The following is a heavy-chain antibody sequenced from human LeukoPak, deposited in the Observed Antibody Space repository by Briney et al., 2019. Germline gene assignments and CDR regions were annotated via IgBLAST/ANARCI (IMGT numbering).Heavy chain of an antibody. CDR1: GFTFSSYA. CDR3: AKAAYVQNLSRSVYFDY. D-gene: IGHD3-16*01. V-gene: IGHV3-23*01. J-gene: IGHJ4*02. Sequence: GGSLRLSCAASGFTFSSYAMSWVRQAPGKGLEWVSAISGSGGSTYYADSVKGRFTISRDNSKNTLYLQMNSLRAEDTAVYYCAKAAYVQNLSRSVYFDYWGQGTLVTVSS. CDR2: ISGSGGST.